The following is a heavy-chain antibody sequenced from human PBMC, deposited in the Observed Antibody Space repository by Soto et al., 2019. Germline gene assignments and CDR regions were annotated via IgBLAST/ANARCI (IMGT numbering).Heavy chain of an antibody. Sequence: SETLSLTCTVSGASVRDYNWNWIRQPPGRGLEWIGFIHHTGSNTYSPSLRSRVTMSVDTSRDQFSLMMTSVTAADTAVYYCAKWGYPAMQAFDIWGQGTMVTVSS. CDR3: AKWGYPAMQAFDI. D-gene: IGHD3-16*02. J-gene: IGHJ3*02. CDR1: GASVRDYN. V-gene: IGHV4-59*02. CDR2: IHHTGSN.